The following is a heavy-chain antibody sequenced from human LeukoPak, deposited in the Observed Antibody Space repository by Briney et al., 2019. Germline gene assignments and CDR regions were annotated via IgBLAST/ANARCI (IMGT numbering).Heavy chain of an antibody. V-gene: IGHV3-23*01. CDR1: GFTFNNHA. D-gene: IGHD1-1*01. J-gene: IGHJ4*02. CDR2: IVGHGDQY. CDR3: AQEGLQRHFNFDS. Sequence: PGGSLRLSCAASGFTFNNHAMSWFRQAPGKGLEWLSSIVGHGDQYFCADSVKGRFIISRDNSRNTLSLQMNSLSAPDTAVYDCAQEGLQRHFNFDSWGQGTLVTVSS.